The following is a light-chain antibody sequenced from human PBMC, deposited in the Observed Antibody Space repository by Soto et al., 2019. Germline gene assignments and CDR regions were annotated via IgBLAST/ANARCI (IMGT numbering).Light chain of an antibody. Sequence: QSALTQPASVSGSLGQSITISCTGTSSDVGAYNYVSWYQQQPGKAPKLMISEVSNRPSGVSNRFSGSKSGNTASLIISGLQAEDEADYYCCSFTSITTSVFGTGTKVTV. CDR1: SSDVGAYNY. CDR2: EVS. V-gene: IGLV2-14*01. J-gene: IGLJ1*01. CDR3: CSFTSITTSV.